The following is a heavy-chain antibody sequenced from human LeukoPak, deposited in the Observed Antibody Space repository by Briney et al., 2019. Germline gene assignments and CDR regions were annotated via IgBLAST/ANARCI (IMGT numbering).Heavy chain of an antibody. CDR3: ARRVTYYYGSGRPYYYYYYMDV. J-gene: IGHJ6*03. CDR1: GGSISSSSYY. D-gene: IGHD3-10*01. Sequence: SETLSLTCTVSGGSISSSSYYWGWIRQPPGKGLEWIGSIYYSGSTYYNPSLKSRVTISVDTSKNQFSLKLSSVTAADTAVYYCARRVTYYYGSGRPYYYYYYMDVWGKGTTVTISS. CDR2: IYYSGST. V-gene: IGHV4-39*07.